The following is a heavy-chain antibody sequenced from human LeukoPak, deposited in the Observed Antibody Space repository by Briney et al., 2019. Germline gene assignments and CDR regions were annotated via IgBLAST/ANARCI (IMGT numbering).Heavy chain of an antibody. CDR1: GYTFTDYY. Sequence: ASVKVSCKVSGYTFTDYYMHWVQQAPGKGLEWMGLVDPEDGETIYAEKFLGRVTITADTSTDTAYMELSSLRSEDTAVYYCVVVPAAIRNSVWFDPWGQGTLVTVSS. J-gene: IGHJ5*02. CDR2: VDPEDGET. CDR3: VVVPAAIRNSVWFDP. V-gene: IGHV1-69-2*01. D-gene: IGHD2-2*02.